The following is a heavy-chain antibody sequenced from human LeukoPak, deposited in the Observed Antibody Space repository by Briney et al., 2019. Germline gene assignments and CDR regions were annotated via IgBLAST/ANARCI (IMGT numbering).Heavy chain of an antibody. Sequence: PGGSLRLSCAASGFTFSSYSMNWVRQAPGKGLEWVSSISSSSSYIYYADSVKGRFTISRDNAKNSLYLQMNSLRAEDTAVYYCARDLLDYSNTPFDYWGQGTLVTVSS. V-gene: IGHV3-21*01. CDR2: ISSSSSYI. CDR1: GFTFSSYS. D-gene: IGHD4-11*01. J-gene: IGHJ4*02. CDR3: ARDLLDYSNTPFDY.